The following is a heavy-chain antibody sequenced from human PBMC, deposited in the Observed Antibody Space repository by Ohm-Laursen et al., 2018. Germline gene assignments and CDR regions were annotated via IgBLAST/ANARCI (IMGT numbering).Heavy chain of an antibody. D-gene: IGHD5-12*01. V-gene: IGHV3-23*01. CDR1: GFTFSSYA. Sequence: SLRLSCSASGFTFSSYAMGWVRQAPGKGLEWVSAISGSGSNTYYADSVKGRFTISRDNAKNSLYLQMNSLRAEDTAVYYCARDLGLGGYADYWGQGTLVTVSS. J-gene: IGHJ4*02. CDR2: ISGSGSNT. CDR3: ARDLGLGGYADY.